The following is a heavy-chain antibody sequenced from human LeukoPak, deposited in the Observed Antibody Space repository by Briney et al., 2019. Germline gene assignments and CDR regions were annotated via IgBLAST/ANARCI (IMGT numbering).Heavy chain of an antibody. CDR2: INPSGGST. D-gene: IGHD3-22*01. CDR1: GYTFTSYY. Sequence: ASVKVSCKASGYTFTSYYMHWVRQAPGQGLEWMGIINPSGGSTKYAQKFQGRVTMTRDTSTTTVYMELSSMRSEDTAVYYCARDVSEDYYDSSGYYGMDVWGQGTTVTVSS. CDR3: ARDVSEDYYDSSGYYGMDV. V-gene: IGHV1-46*01. J-gene: IGHJ6*02.